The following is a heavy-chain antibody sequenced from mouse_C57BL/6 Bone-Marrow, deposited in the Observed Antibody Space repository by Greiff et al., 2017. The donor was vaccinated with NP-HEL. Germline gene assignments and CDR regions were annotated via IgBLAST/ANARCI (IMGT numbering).Heavy chain of an antibody. CDR2: INYDGSST. CDR3: ARVRDYYGSSLFDY. D-gene: IGHD1-1*01. Sequence: EVQLVESEGGLVQPGSSMKLSCTASGFTFSDYYMAWVRQVPEKGLEWVANINYDGSSTYYLDSLKSRFIISRDNAKNILYLQMSSLKSEDTATYYCARVRDYYGSSLFDYWGQGTTLTVSS. J-gene: IGHJ2*01. CDR1: GFTFSDYY. V-gene: IGHV5-16*01.